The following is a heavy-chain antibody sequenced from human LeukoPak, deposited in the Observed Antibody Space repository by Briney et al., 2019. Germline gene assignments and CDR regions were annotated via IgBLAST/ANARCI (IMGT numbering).Heavy chain of an antibody. J-gene: IGHJ6*02. CDR2: IYYSGST. Sequence: SETLSLTCTVSGGSISSYYWSWIRQPPGKGLEWIGYIYYSGSTNYNPSLKSRVTISVDTSKNQFSLKLSSVTAADTAVYYCARGPSRDGYNYFEGYYYGMDVWGQGTTVTVSS. CDR1: GGSISSYY. CDR3: ARGPSRDGYNYFEGYYYGMDV. V-gene: IGHV4-59*01. D-gene: IGHD5-24*01.